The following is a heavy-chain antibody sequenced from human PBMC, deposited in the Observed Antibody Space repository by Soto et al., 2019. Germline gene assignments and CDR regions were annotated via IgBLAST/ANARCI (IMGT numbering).Heavy chain of an antibody. CDR2: ISSTGSTK. CDR1: GFNFSDYY. CDR3: ARDKDSSSSPYYYYYGMDV. D-gene: IGHD6-6*01. J-gene: IGHJ6*02. Sequence: GGSLRLSCAASGFNFSDYYMSWIRQAPGKGLEWVSSISSTGSTKFYADSVKGRFTVSRDDAKNSLYLQMNSLRAEDTAVYYCARDKDSSSSPYYYYYGMDVWGQGTTVTVSS. V-gene: IGHV3-11*04.